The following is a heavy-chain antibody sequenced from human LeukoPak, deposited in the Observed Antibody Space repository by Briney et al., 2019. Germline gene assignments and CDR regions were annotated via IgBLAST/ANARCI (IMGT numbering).Heavy chain of an antibody. CDR2: IYHSGST. D-gene: IGHD2-2*01. J-gene: IGHJ4*02. Sequence: SETLSLTCTVSGYSISSGYYWGWIRQPPGKGLEWIGSIYHSGSTYYNPSLKSRVTISVDTSKTQFSLKLSSVTAADTAVYYCAREVRSGIVVVPAAPFDYWGQGTLVTVSS. CDR3: AREVRSGIVVVPAAPFDY. V-gene: IGHV4-38-2*02. CDR1: GYSISSGYY.